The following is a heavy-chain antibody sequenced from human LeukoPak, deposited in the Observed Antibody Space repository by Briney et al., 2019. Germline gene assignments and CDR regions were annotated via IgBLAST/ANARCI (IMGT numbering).Heavy chain of an antibody. CDR1: GDSVSSGSNY. V-gene: IGHV4-61*02. Sequence: SETLSLTCTVSGDSVSSGSNYWSWIRQPAGKGLEWIGRIYNSWTTNYNPSLKSRVTISVDTSKNQFSLKLSSVTAADTAVYYCARGGWYEDYWGQGTLVTVSS. J-gene: IGHJ4*02. CDR2: IYNSWTT. D-gene: IGHD6-19*01. CDR3: ARGGWYEDY.